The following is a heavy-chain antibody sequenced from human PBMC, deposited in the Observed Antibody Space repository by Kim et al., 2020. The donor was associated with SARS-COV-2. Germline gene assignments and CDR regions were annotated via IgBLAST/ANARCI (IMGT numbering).Heavy chain of an antibody. CDR3: SKEKRLTVFGVLIEFDY. CDR1: GFTFSSYG. Sequence: GGSLRLSCAASGFTFSSYGIYWVRQAPGKGLEWVAVISYDGSVTYYADSVKGRFTISRDNSKNTLSLQMNSLRAEDTAVYYCSKEKRLTVFGVLIEFDYWGQGTLVTVSS. D-gene: IGHD3-3*01. J-gene: IGHJ4*02. CDR2: ISYDGSVT. V-gene: IGHV3-30*18.